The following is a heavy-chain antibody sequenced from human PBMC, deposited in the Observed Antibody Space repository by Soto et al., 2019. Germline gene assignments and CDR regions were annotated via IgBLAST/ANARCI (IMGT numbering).Heavy chain of an antibody. CDR3: ARESIGCGGDCLDY. D-gene: IGHD2-21*01. CDR1: GFTFSNYE. J-gene: IGHJ4*02. V-gene: IGHV3-48*03. Sequence: GGSLRLSCAVSGFTFSNYERNWVRQAPGKGLEWISYIDTSGDAMFYADSVKGRFAVSRDNAMNSLYLQMNSLRAEDTAAYYCARESIGCGGDCLDYWGQGTLVTVSS. CDR2: IDTSGDAM.